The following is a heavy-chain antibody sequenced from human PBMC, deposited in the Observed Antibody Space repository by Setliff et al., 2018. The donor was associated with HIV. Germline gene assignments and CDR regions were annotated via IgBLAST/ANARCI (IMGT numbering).Heavy chain of an antibody. CDR2: IYYSGST. Sequence: SETLSLTCIVSGDSISSSSYYWGWIRQPPGKGLEWIGYIYYSGSTYSNPSLESRVSISIETSKNQFSLKVSSVTAADTAVYYRARYGHGVGATALDAFDIWGQGTMVTVSS. CDR3: ARYGHGVGATALDAFDI. J-gene: IGHJ3*02. D-gene: IGHD1-26*01. V-gene: IGHV4-39*07. CDR1: GDSISSSSYY.